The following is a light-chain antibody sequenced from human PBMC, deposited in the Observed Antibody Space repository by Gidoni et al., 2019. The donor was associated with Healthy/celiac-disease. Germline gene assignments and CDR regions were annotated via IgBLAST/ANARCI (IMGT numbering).Light chain of an antibody. CDR1: KLGDTY. Sequence: SYELTQPPSASVSPGQTASITCSGAKLGDTYACWYQQKPGQSPVLDIYQDSKRPSGIPERFSGSNSGNTATLTISGTQAMDEADYYCQAWDSSTGVFGTGTKVTVL. J-gene: IGLJ1*01. V-gene: IGLV3-1*01. CDR2: QDS. CDR3: QAWDSSTGV.